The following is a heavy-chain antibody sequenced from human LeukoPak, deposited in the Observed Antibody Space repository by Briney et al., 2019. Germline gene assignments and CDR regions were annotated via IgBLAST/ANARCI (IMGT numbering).Heavy chain of an antibody. CDR2: TRNKANSYTT. J-gene: IGHJ4*02. D-gene: IGHD4-17*01. Sequence: GGSLRLSCAASGFTFSDHYMDWVRQAPGKGLEWVGRTRNKANSYTTEYAASVKGRFTISRDDSKNSLYLQMNSLKTEDTAVYYCARGTDFGHYGYFDYWGQGTLVTVSS. V-gene: IGHV3-72*01. CDR1: GFTFSDHY. CDR3: ARGTDFGHYGYFDY.